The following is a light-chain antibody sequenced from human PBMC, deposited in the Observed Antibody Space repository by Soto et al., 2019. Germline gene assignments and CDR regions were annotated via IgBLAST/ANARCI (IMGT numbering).Light chain of an antibody. CDR1: QSLLHSNGYNY. V-gene: IGKV2-28*01. CDR2: LGS. CDR3: MQALQAPLT. J-gene: IGKJ1*01. Sequence: DIVMTQSPLSLPVTPGEPASISCRSSQSLLHSNGYNYLDWYLQKPGQSPQLLIYLGSNRASGVPDRFSGSVSGTDFTLKISRVEAEDVGRYYCMQALQAPLTFGQGTKVDI.